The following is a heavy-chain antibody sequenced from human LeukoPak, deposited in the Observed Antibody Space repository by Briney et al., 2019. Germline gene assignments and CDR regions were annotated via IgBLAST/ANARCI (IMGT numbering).Heavy chain of an antibody. CDR1: GGTFSSYA. V-gene: IGHV1-69*13. J-gene: IGHJ2*01. D-gene: IGHD3-3*01. Sequence: GASVKVSCKASGGTFSSYAISWVRQAPGQGLEWMGGIIPIFGTANYAQKFQGRVTITADESTSTAYMELSGLRSEDTAVYYCAREGRVPGVVIIRWWYFDLWGRGTLVTVSS. CDR2: IIPIFGTA. CDR3: AREGRVPGVVIIRWWYFDL.